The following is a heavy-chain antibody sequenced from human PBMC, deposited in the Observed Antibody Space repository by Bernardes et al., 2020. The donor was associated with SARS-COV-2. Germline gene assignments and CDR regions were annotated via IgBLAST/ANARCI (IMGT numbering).Heavy chain of an antibody. CDR2: IYTSGST. V-gene: IGHV4-61*02. CDR1: GGSISSGSYY. J-gene: IGHJ6*02. CDR3: ARADAADFWSGYALYYCYGMDV. D-gene: IGHD3-3*01. Sequence: SETLSLTCTVSGGSISSGSYYWSWIRQPAGKGLEWIGRIYTSGSTNYNPSLKSRVTISVDTSKNQFSLKLSSVTAADTAVYYCARADAADFWSGYALYYCYGMDVWGQGTTVTVSS.